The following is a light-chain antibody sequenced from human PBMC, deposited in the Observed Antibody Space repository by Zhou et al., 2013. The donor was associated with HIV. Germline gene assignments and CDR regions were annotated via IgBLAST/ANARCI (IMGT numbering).Light chain of an antibody. CDR1: QDVSSY. CDR2: SAS. Sequence: AIRMTQSPSSISASTGDRVTFTCRASQDVSSYLAWYQQKPGKAPKLLVYSASHLQSGVPSRFNGSGSGTDFTLTISSLQPEDVATFYXQKYDSVPLTFGGGTKVEIK. V-gene: IGKV1-8*01. J-gene: IGKJ4*01. CDR3: QKYDSVPLT.